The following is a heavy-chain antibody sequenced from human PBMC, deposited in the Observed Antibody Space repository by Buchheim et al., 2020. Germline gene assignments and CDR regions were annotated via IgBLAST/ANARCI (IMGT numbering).Heavy chain of an antibody. Sequence: QVQLVESGGGVVQPGRSLRLSCAASGFTFSSYGMHWVRQAPGKGLEWVAVISYDGSNKYYADSVKGRFTISRDNSKNTLYLQMNSLRAEDTAVYYCAKDRFGSSWDLDYGGQGTL. CDR3: AKDRFGSSWDLDY. CDR2: ISYDGSNK. J-gene: IGHJ4*02. D-gene: IGHD6-13*01. CDR1: GFTFSSYG. V-gene: IGHV3-30*18.